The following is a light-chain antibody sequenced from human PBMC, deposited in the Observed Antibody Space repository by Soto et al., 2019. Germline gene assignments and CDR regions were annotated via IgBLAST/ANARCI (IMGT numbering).Light chain of an antibody. J-gene: IGLJ2*01. Sequence: QSVLTQPPSVSATPGQRVTISCSGGTSNSGSNHVFWYQQFPGMAPRPLIYRKNQRPSGVPDRFSGSKSGTSASLAISGLRSEDEADYYCGVWDDRLSAVLFGGGTKLTVL. CDR2: RKN. V-gene: IGLV1-47*01. CDR1: TSNSGSNH. CDR3: GVWDDRLSAVL.